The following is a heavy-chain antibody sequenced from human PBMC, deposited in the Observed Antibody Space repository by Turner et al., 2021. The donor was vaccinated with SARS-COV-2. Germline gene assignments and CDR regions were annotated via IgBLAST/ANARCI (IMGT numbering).Heavy chain of an antibody. D-gene: IGHD6-19*01. Sequence: QVQLVESGGGVVQPGRSLRLSCAASGFTFSSYGMHWVRQARGKGLEWGAFIWYDVSNRYYADSVKGRFTISGDNSKNTLSLQMNSLRAEDTAVYYCARPIPSYSSGWYGCFFDYWGQGTLVTVSS. CDR3: ARPIPSYSSGWYGCFFDY. V-gene: IGHV3-33*01. CDR1: GFTFSSYG. CDR2: IWYDVSNR. J-gene: IGHJ4*02.